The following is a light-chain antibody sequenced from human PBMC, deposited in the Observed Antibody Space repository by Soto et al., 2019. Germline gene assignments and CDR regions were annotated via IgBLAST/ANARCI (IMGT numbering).Light chain of an antibody. CDR3: QSYDSSLSGWV. J-gene: IGLJ3*02. V-gene: IGLV1-40*01. CDR1: SSNIGAGYD. CDR2: GNS. Sequence: QSVMTQPPSVSGAPGPRVTISCTGCSSNIGAGYDVHWYQQLPGTAPKLLIYGNSNRPSGVPDRFSGSKSGTSASLAITGLRGEDEADYYCQSYDSSLSGWVFGGGTKLTVL.